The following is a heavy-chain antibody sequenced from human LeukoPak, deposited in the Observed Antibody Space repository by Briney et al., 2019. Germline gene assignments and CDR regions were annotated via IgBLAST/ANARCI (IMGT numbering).Heavy chain of an antibody. CDR1: GYTFTSYD. CDR2: MNPNSGNT. Sequence: ASVKVSCKASGYTFTSYDINWVRQATGQGLEWMGWMNPNSGNTGYAQKFQGRVTMTRNTSISTAYMELSSLRSEDTAVYYCARGFPSQSYYYDSNGHADYWGQGTLVTVSS. D-gene: IGHD3-22*01. J-gene: IGHJ4*02. V-gene: IGHV1-8*01. CDR3: ARGFPSQSYYYDSNGHADY.